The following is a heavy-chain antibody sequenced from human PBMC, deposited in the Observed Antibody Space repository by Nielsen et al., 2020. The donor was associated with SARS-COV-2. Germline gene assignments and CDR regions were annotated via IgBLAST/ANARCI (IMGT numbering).Heavy chain of an antibody. CDR1: GYSFTSYW. Sequence: GESLKISCKGSGYSFTSYWISWVRQMPGKGLEWLGRIDTTDSYSNYSPSFQGHVTISADKSMSTAYLQWNSLRASDTAMYYCAIHPLSDTWNYGFDYWVQGTLVTVSS. V-gene: IGHV5-10-1*01. CDR2: IDTTDSYS. CDR3: AIHPLSDTWNYGFDY. J-gene: IGHJ4*02. D-gene: IGHD1-1*01.